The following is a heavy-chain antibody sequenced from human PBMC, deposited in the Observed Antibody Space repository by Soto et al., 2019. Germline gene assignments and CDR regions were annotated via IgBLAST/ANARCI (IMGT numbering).Heavy chain of an antibody. V-gene: IGHV3-23*01. CDR1: GFTSSSYA. D-gene: IGHD6-13*01. CDR3: AKDSNGIAAAGTSWFDP. Sequence: GGSLRLSCAASGFTSSSYAMSWVRQAPGKGLEWVSAISGSGGSTYYADSVKGRFTISRDNSKNTLYLQMNSLRAEDTAVYYCAKDSNGIAAAGTSWFDPWGQGTLVTVSS. J-gene: IGHJ5*02. CDR2: ISGSGGST.